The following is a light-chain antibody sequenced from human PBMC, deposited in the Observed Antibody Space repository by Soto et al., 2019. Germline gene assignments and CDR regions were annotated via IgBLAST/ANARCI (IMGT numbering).Light chain of an antibody. CDR2: LEGSGSY. J-gene: IGLJ3*02. V-gene: IGLV4-60*03. CDR1: SGHSSYI. Sequence: QSVLTQSSSASASLGSSVKLTCTLSSGHSSYIIAWHQQQPGKAPRYLMKLEGSGSYHKGSGVPDRFSGSSSGADRYLTISNLQSEDEADYYCETWDSNTRVFGGGTKLTVL. CDR3: ETWDSNTRV.